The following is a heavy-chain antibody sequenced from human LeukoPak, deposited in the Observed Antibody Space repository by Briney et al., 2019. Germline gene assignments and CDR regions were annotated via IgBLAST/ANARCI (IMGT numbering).Heavy chain of an antibody. D-gene: IGHD6-13*01. V-gene: IGHV3-30*01. CDR1: GFTFSSYA. CDR2: ISYDGSNK. CDR3: ARESSWSGDFDY. Sequence: GGSLRLSCAASGFTFSSYAMHWVRQAPGKGLEWVAVISYDGSNKYYADSVKGRFTISRDNSKNTLYLQMNSLRAEDTAVYYCARESSWSGDFDYWGQGTLVTVSS. J-gene: IGHJ4*02.